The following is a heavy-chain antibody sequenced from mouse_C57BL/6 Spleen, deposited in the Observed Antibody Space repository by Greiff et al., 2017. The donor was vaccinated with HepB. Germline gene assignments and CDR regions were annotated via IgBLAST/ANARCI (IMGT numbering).Heavy chain of an antibody. Sequence: EVKLVESGGGLVKPGGSLKLSCAASGFTFSSYTMSWVRQTPEQRLEWVATISGGGGNTYYPDSVKGRFTISRDNATNTQYLQMSSLRSEDTAVYYGARRGGSSYYWYFDVWGTGTTVTVSS. J-gene: IGHJ1*03. CDR2: ISGGGGNT. CDR1: GFTFSSYT. V-gene: IGHV5-9*04. CDR3: ARRGGSSYYWYFDV. D-gene: IGHD1-1*01.